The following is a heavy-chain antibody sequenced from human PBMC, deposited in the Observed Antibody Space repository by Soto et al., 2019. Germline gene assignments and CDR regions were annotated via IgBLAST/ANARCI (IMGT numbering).Heavy chain of an antibody. CDR2: IWYDGSNK. V-gene: IGHV3-33*01. Sequence: GGSLRLSCAASGFTFSSYGMHWVRQAPGKGLEWVAVIWYDGSNKYYADSVKGRFTISRDNSKNTLYLQMNSLRAEDTAVYYCARDIVGATKSYYYYGMDVWGQGTTVTVSS. D-gene: IGHD1-26*01. CDR1: GFTFSSYG. J-gene: IGHJ6*02. CDR3: ARDIVGATKSYYYYGMDV.